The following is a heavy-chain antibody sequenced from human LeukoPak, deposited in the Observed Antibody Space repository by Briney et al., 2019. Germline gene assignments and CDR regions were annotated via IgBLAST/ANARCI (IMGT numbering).Heavy chain of an antibody. J-gene: IGHJ6*03. Sequence: ASVKVSCKASGYTFTSYGISWVRQAPGQGLEWMGWISAYNGNTNYAQKLQGRVTMTTDTSTSTAYMELRSLRSDDTAVYYCARDPGGDVVVPAAIVPYYYYMDVWGKGTMVTVSS. D-gene: IGHD2-2*02. V-gene: IGHV1-18*01. CDR2: ISAYNGNT. CDR3: ARDPGGDVVVPAAIVPYYYYMDV. CDR1: GYTFTSYG.